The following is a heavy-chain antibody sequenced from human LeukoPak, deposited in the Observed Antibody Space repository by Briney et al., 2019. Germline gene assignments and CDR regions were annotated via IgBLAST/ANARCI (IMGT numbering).Heavy chain of an antibody. CDR1: GFTFSSYS. J-gene: IGHJ4*02. D-gene: IGHD3-22*01. CDR2: ISSSSSTI. V-gene: IGHV3-48*04. CDR3: ARDTSRDYYDSSGYYVGGY. Sequence: GGSLGLSCAASGFTFSSYSMNWVRQAPGKGLEWVSYISSSSSTIYYADSVKGRFTISRDNAKNSLYLQMNSLRAEDTAVYYCARDTSRDYYDSSGYYVGGYWGQGTLVTVSS.